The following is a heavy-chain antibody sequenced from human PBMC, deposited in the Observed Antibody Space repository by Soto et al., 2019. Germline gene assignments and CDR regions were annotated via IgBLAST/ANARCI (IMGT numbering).Heavy chain of an antibody. J-gene: IGHJ6*02. CDR1: GYTFTSYG. CDR3: ARGIGGYFGVDYYYCMDV. Sequence: QVQLVQSGAEVKKPGASVKVSCKASGYTFTSYGISWVRQAPGQGLEWMGWISPYNGNTNYAQKLQGRVTMTTDKSPSTAYMELRSLRSDDTAVYYCARGIGGYFGVDYYYCMDVWGQGTTVTVSS. CDR2: ISPYNGNT. D-gene: IGHD3-16*01. V-gene: IGHV1-18*01.